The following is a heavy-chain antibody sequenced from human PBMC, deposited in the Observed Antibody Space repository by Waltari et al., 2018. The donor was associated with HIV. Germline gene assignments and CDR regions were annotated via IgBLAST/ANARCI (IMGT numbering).Heavy chain of an antibody. CDR1: GCTFREAW. CDR2: IKSNTDGGTT. J-gene: IGHJ4*02. D-gene: IGHD3-16*01. V-gene: IGHV3-15*01. Sequence: EVLLVESGGGLGKPGGSLRLSCAAPGCTFREAWMSWVRQAPGKGLEWVGRIKSNTDGGTTDYAAPVKGRFTISRDDSKTTLYLEMNSLKTEDTAVYYCTTVGGGTRDYWGQGTLITVSS. CDR3: TTVGGGTRDY.